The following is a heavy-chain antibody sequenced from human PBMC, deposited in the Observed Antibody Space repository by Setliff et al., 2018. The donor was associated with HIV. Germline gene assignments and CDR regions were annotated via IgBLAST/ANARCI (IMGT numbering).Heavy chain of an antibody. CDR3: ARYGSDWFFDL. D-gene: IGHD4-17*01. J-gene: IGHJ2*01. CDR2: INTETGTP. CDR1: GYTFTTFG. Sequence: GASVKVSCKASGYTFTTFGLSWVRQAPGQGLEWMGWINTETGTPMYAQGFTGRLVFSLDTSISTAYLQIDSLNAEDTAVYYCARYGSDWFFDLWGRGTLVTVS. V-gene: IGHV7-4-1*01.